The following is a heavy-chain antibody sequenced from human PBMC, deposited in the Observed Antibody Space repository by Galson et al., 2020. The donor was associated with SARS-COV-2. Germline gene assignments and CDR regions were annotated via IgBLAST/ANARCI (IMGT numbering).Heavy chain of an antibody. V-gene: IGHV5-10-1*01. CDR3: ARHGLEVGDAFDI. CDR1: GYSFTTYW. J-gene: IGHJ3*02. D-gene: IGHD1-1*01. CDR2: TDPSGSFT. Sequence: HGESLKISCEGSGYSFTTYWISWVRQMPGKGLEWMGRTDPSGSFTNYSPSFQGHVTISVDKSISTAYLQWSSLKASDTAMYYCARHGLEVGDAFDIWGQGTMVTVSS.